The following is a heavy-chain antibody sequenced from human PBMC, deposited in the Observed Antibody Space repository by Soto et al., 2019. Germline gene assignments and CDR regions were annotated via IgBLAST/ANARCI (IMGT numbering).Heavy chain of an antibody. CDR1: GFTFSSYG. Sequence: GGSLRLSCAASGFTFSSYGMHWVRQAPGKGLEWVAVISYDGSNKYYADSVKGRFTISRDNSKNTLYLQMNSLRAEDTAVYYCAKDGSGSFESWHYYMDVWGKGTTVTVSS. D-gene: IGHD3-10*01. CDR2: ISYDGSNK. J-gene: IGHJ6*03. V-gene: IGHV3-30*18. CDR3: AKDGSGSFESWHYYMDV.